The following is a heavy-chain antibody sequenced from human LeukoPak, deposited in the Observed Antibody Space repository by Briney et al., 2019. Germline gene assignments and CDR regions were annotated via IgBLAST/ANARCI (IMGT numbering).Heavy chain of an antibody. J-gene: IGHJ4*02. D-gene: IGHD5-12*01. Sequence: SETLSLTCTVSGGSISSYYWSWIRQPPGEGLEWIGYIYYSPSTNYNPSLKSRVTISVDTSKNQFSLKLSSVTAADTAVYYCVVAQWDYWGQGTLVTVSS. CDR2: IYYSPST. V-gene: IGHV4-59*08. CDR3: VVAQWDY. CDR1: GGSISSYY.